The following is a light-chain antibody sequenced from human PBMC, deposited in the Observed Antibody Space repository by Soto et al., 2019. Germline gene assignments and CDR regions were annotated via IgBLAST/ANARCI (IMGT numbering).Light chain of an antibody. J-gene: IGKJ3*01. Sequence: EIVLTQSPGTLSLSPGERATLSCRASQNLGSGYLAWYQQKPGQAPRILIYAASSRATGIPDRFSGSGSGTDFTLSISRLEPEDFAVFYCHQYDRSAIFTFGPGTTVDIK. V-gene: IGKV3-20*01. CDR2: AAS. CDR1: QNLGSGY. CDR3: HQYDRSAIFT.